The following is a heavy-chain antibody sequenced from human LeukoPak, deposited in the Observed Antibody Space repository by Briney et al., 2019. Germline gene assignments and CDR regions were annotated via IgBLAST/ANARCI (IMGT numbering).Heavy chain of an antibody. Sequence: SVKVSCKASGGTFSSYAISWVRQAPGQGLEWMGGIIPIFGTANYAQKFQGRVTITADESTSTAYMELSSLRSDDTAVYYCARALVLPINWKKEFDYWGQGTLVTVSS. J-gene: IGHJ4*02. V-gene: IGHV1-69*13. CDR1: GGTFSSYA. CDR2: IIPIFGTA. CDR3: ARALVLPINWKKEFDY. D-gene: IGHD1-20*01.